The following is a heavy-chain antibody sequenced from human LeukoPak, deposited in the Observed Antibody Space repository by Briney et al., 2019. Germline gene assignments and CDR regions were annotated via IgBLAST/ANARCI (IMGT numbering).Heavy chain of an antibody. J-gene: IGHJ4*02. CDR3: ARGLTDMDTANY. V-gene: IGHV3-53*01. Sequence: GGSLRLSCALSRFTVGRNYMTWVRQAPGKGLEWVSVIYTGGSTFYADSVKGRFTISRDNSKNILYLQMNSLRAEDTAVYYCARGLTDMDTANYWGQGTLVTVSS. D-gene: IGHD5-18*01. CDR1: RFTVGRNY. CDR2: IYTGGST.